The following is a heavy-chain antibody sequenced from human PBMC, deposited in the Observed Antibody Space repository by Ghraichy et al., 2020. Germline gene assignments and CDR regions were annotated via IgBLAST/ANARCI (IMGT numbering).Heavy chain of an antibody. J-gene: IGHJ4*02. D-gene: IGHD6-6*01. CDR1: GFTFSSYA. V-gene: IGHV3-23*01. CDR3: AKVSLIAARPSFDTAYFDY. Sequence: GGSLRLSCAASGFTFSSYAMSWVRQAPGKGLEWVSAISGSGGSTYYADSVKGRFTISRDNSKNTLYLQMNSLRAEDTAVYYCAKVSLIAARPSFDTAYFDYWGQGTLVTVSS. CDR2: ISGSGGST.